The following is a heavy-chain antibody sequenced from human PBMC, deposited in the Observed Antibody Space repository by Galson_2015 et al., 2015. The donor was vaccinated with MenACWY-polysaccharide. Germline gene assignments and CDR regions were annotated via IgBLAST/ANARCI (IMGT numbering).Heavy chain of an antibody. J-gene: IGHJ5*02. CDR1: GDSLTNTNFH. CDR3: ARLRGSMAAHNWFDP. V-gene: IGHV4-39*07. CDR2: LHYSGIA. Sequence: SETLSLTCTVSGDSLTNTNFHWGWIRQPPGKGLEWIGSLHYSGIANYNPSLKSRITISRDTSKNQFFLKLTSVTAADTAVYYCARLRGSMAAHNWFDPWGQGILVTVSP. D-gene: IGHD6-6*01.